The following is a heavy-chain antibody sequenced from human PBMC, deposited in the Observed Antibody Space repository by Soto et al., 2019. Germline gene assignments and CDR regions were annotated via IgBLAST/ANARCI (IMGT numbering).Heavy chain of an antibody. CDR2: IIPIFGTA. V-gene: IGHV1-69*01. Sequence: QVQLVQSGAEVKKSGSSVKVSCKASGGTFSSYAISWVRQAPGQGLEWMGGIIPIFGTANYAQKFQGRVTITADESTSTAYMELSSLRSEDTAVYYCARARAIAAAGTGYYFDYWGQGTLVTVSS. CDR1: GGTFSSYA. CDR3: ARARAIAAAGTGYYFDY. D-gene: IGHD6-13*01. J-gene: IGHJ4*02.